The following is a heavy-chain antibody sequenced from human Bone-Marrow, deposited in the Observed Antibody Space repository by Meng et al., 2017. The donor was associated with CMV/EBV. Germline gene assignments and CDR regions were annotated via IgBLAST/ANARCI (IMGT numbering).Heavy chain of an antibody. CDR2: IIPILGIA. Sequence: SCKGAGGTFSSYAISWVRQAPGQGLEWMGGIIPILGIANYAQKFQGRVTITADKSTSTAYMELSSLRSEDTAVYYCASPQRGWFDPWGQGTLVTVSS. CDR3: ASPQRGWFDP. CDR1: GGTFSSYA. J-gene: IGHJ5*02. V-gene: IGHV1-69*10.